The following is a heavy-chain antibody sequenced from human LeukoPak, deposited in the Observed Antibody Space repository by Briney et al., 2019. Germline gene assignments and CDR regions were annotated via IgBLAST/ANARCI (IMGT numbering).Heavy chain of an antibody. CDR3: AKLIGTYWYFDL. V-gene: IGHV3-23*01. CDR2: ISGTGATT. J-gene: IGHJ2*01. Sequence: GGSLRLSCAASGFTFSFAAMSWVRQAPGKGLEWVSGISGTGATTYYADSVKGRFTISRDNSKNTLYLQMNSLRGEDTAVYYCAKLIGTYWYFDLWGRGTLVTVSS. D-gene: IGHD1-1*01. CDR1: GFTFSFAA.